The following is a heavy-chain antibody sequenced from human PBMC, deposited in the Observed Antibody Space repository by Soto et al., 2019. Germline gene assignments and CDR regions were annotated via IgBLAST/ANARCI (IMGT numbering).Heavy chain of an antibody. V-gene: IGHV4-59*01. D-gene: IGHD5-12*01. Sequence: QVQLQESGPGLVKPSETLSLMCTVSGGSISSYYWSWIRQPPGKGLEWIGYIYYSGSTNYNPSLKTRVPISVDPSKNQFSLKLSSVTAADTAVYYCARERRDGYKHYFDYWGQGTLVTVSS. CDR2: IYYSGST. CDR1: GGSISSYY. J-gene: IGHJ4*02. CDR3: ARERRDGYKHYFDY.